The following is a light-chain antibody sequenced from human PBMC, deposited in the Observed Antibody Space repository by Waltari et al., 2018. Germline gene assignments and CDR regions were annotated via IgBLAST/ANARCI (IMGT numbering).Light chain of an antibody. Sequence: SALTQPASVSGSIGQSITISCTGTIRNVTRYNHHTCYQQHPSNTPKVVIFDVSYRPSGVSNRFSASKSGNTASLTISGLQAEDEADYYCTSYTSSHGLVFGTGTKVTVL. V-gene: IGLV2-14*03. J-gene: IGLJ1*01. CDR2: DVS. CDR3: TSYTSSHGLV. CDR1: IRNVTRYNH.